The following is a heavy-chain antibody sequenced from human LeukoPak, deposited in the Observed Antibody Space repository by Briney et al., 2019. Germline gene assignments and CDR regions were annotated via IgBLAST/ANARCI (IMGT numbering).Heavy chain of an antibody. V-gene: IGHV5-51*01. D-gene: IGHD5-18*01. CDR3: ARQTAMGRSGDY. CDR1: GYSFTNYW. CDR2: IDPRDSET. Sequence: GESLKISCKGSGYSFTNYWIGWVRQMPGKGLEWMGIIDPRDSETRYTPSFQGQVTISVDKSLTTADLQWNSLKASDTAMYYCARQTAMGRSGDYWGQGTLVTVSS. J-gene: IGHJ4*02.